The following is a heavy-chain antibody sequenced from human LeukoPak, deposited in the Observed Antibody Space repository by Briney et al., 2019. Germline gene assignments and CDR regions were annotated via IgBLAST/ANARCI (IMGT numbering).Heavy chain of an antibody. D-gene: IGHD4-17*01. CDR2: IKSKTDGGTT. Sequence: GGSLRLSCAASGFTFSNAWMSWVRQAPGKGLEWVGRIKSKTDGGTTDYAAPVKGRFTISRDDSKNTLYLQMNSLKTEDTAVYYCTTGSYGDSREYYFDYCGQGTLVTVSS. J-gene: IGHJ4*02. CDR1: GFTFSNAW. CDR3: TTGSYGDSREYYFDY. V-gene: IGHV3-15*01.